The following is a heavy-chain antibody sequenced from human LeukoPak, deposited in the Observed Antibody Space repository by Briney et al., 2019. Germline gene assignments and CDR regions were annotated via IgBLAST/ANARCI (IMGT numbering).Heavy chain of an antibody. CDR1: GFTFSSYA. J-gene: IGHJ4*02. Sequence: GGSLRLSCAASGFTFSSYAMHWVRQAPRKGLEWVAVISYDGSNKYYADSVRGRFTISRDNSKNTLYLQMNSLRAEDTAVYYCARERFDYYDSSGYYYPYYFDYWGQGTLVTVSS. D-gene: IGHD3-22*01. V-gene: IGHV3-30*04. CDR3: ARERFDYYDSSGYYYPYYFDY. CDR2: ISYDGSNK.